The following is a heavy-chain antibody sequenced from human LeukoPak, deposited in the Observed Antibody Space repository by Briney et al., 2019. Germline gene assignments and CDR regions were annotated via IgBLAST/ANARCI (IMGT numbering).Heavy chain of an antibody. CDR2: IYYSGST. V-gene: IGHV4-39*07. CDR1: GGSISSASYF. CDR3: ASLLWFGELSRGYDGMDV. Sequence: SETLSLTCTVSGGSISSASYFWGWIRQPPGKGLEWIGTIYYSGSTYYNASLKSRVTMSGDTSRSQFSLKLSSVTAADTAVYYCASLLWFGELSRGYDGMDVWGKGTTVTVSS. D-gene: IGHD3-10*01. J-gene: IGHJ6*04.